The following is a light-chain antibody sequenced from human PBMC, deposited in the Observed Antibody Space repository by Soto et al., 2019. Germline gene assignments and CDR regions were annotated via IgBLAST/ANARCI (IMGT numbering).Light chain of an antibody. J-gene: IGLJ2*01. V-gene: IGLV2-14*01. CDR3: SSYTSSTTLA. CDR1: SSDIGGYNY. CDR2: DVT. Sequence: QSVLTQFASVSGSPGQSITISCTGTSSDIGGYNYVSWYQQHPDKAPKLIIYDVTNRPSGVSNRFSGSKSGNTASLTISGLQAEDEADYYCSSYTSSTTLAFGGGTKLTVL.